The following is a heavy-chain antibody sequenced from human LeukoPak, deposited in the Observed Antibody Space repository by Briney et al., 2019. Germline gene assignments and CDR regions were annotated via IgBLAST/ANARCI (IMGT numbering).Heavy chain of an antibody. CDR1: GFTFSSYG. V-gene: IGHV3-30*02. CDR3: AKDPYYYHSSGSYFDY. Sequence: PGGSLRLSCAASGFTFSSYGMHWVRQAPDKGLEWVAFIRYDGSNKYYADSVKGRFTISRDNSENTLYLQMNSLRVEDTAVYYCAKDPYYYHSSGSYFDYWGQGTLVTVSS. CDR2: IRYDGSNK. D-gene: IGHD3-22*01. J-gene: IGHJ4*02.